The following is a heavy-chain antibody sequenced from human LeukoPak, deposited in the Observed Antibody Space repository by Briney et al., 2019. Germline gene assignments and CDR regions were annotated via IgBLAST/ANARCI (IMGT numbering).Heavy chain of an antibody. CDR3: ARSSSWSYYFDY. Sequence: SETLSLTCTVSGGSISSYYWSWIRQPAGKGLGWIGRIYTSGSTNYNPSLKSRVTMSVDTSKNQFSLKLSSVTAADTAVYYCARSSSWSYYFDYWGQGTLVTVSS. CDR2: IYTSGST. J-gene: IGHJ4*02. V-gene: IGHV4-4*07. CDR1: GGSISSYY. D-gene: IGHD6-13*01.